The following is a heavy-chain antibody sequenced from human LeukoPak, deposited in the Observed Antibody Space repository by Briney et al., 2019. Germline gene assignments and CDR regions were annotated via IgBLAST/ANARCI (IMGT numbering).Heavy chain of an antibody. J-gene: IGHJ4*02. D-gene: IGHD2-2*01. V-gene: IGHV1-18*01. CDR2: ISGNNDNP. CDR1: GYTFSNFG. Sequence: ASVRVSCKASGYTFSNFGINWVRQAPGQGLEWMGWISGNNDNPNYGQKFQGRFTVTTDSSTSTAYMELRNLTFDDTAVYYCARDGTSTDDYWGQGTLVTVSS. CDR3: ARDGTSTDDY.